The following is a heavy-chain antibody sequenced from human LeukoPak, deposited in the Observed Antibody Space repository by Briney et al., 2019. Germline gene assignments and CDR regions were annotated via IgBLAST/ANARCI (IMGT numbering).Heavy chain of an antibody. J-gene: IGHJ6*02. Sequence: ASVKVSCKVSGYTLTELSMHWVRQAPGKGLEWMGGFDPEDGETIYAQKFQGRVTMTEDTSTDTAYMELSSLRSEDTAVYYCARDTVVPAAMGALSYYYYYGMDVWGQGTTVTVSS. D-gene: IGHD2-2*01. CDR1: GYTLTELS. V-gene: IGHV1-24*01. CDR2: FDPEDGET. CDR3: ARDTVVPAAMGALSYYYYYGMDV.